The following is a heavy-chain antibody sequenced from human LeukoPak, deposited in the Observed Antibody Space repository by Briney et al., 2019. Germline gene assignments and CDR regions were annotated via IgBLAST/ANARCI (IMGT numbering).Heavy chain of an antibody. CDR1: GYTFTSYD. CDR2: MSPNSGNT. V-gene: IGHV1-8*01. CDR3: ATGRATHDAFDI. Sequence: ASVKVSCKASGYTFTSYDIHWLRQATGQGLEWMGWMSPNSGNTGYAQKFQGRVTMTRNTSISTAYMELSSLRSEDTAVYYCATGRATHDAFDIWGQGTMVTVSS. J-gene: IGHJ3*02. D-gene: IGHD7-27*01.